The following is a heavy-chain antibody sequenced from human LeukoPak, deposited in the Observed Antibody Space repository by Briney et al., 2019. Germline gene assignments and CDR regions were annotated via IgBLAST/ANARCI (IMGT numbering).Heavy chain of an antibody. D-gene: IGHD3-10*01. CDR2: IYPGDSDT. CDR3: ASLYYYGSGSYYLPDAFDI. Sequence: GESLKISCKASGYSFTTHWIGWVRQLPGKGLEWMGIIYPGDSDTRYSPSFQGQVTISADKSISTAYLQWSSLKASDTAMYYCASLYYYGSGSYYLPDAFDIWGQGTMVTVSS. J-gene: IGHJ3*02. V-gene: IGHV5-51*01. CDR1: GYSFTTHW.